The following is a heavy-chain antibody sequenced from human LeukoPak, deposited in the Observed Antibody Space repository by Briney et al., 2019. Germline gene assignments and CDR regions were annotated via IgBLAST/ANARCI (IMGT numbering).Heavy chain of an antibody. Sequence: ASVNVSCTTSGYTFTIYGISWVRQTPGQGLEWMGLISAYGNTNYAQNLQGRVTMTTDTSTSTAYMELRSLRSDDTAVYYCARGITGYYFDYWGQGTLVTVSS. V-gene: IGHV1-18*01. J-gene: IGHJ4*02. CDR2: ISAYGNT. D-gene: IGHD1-14*01. CDR3: ARGITGYYFDY. CDR1: GYTFTIYG.